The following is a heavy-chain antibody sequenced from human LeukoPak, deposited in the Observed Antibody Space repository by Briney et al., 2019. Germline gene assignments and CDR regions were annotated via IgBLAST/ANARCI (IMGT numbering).Heavy chain of an antibody. J-gene: IGHJ4*02. CDR3: TRVGYIDEGIDY. CDR1: GFTFSSYA. V-gene: IGHV3-23*01. D-gene: IGHD5-24*01. CDR2: VSVSDWST. Sequence: GGSLRLSCAASGFTFSSYALSWARQAPGKGLEWVSSVSVSDWSTNYADSVKGRFIISRDNAKNSLYLQMNSLRAEDTAIYYCTRVGYIDEGIDYWGQGTLVTVSS.